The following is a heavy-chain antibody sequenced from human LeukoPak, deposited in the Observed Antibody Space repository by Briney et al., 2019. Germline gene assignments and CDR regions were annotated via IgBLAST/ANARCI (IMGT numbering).Heavy chain of an antibody. V-gene: IGHV4-61*02. CDR1: GGSISSGSCY. D-gene: IGHD3-10*01. CDR2: IYTSGGT. Sequence: MTSETLSLSCTVSGGSISSGSCYWSLIRQPAGKGLEWIGRIYTSGGTNYNPSLKRRVTISVDASKNQFSLKLSSVTAADTAVYYCARGGRWFGALPRYYYHYMDVWGKGTTVTVSS. CDR3: ARGGRWFGALPRYYYHYMDV. J-gene: IGHJ6*03.